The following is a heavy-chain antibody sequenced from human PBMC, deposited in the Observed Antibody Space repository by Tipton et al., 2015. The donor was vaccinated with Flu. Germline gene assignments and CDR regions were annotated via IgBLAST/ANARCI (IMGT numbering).Heavy chain of an antibody. CDR3: ARYSYVIFGVVIAREYGMDV. D-gene: IGHD3-3*01. CDR2: INHSGST. CDR1: GGSFSGYY. Sequence: TLSLTCAVYGGSFSGYYWSWIRQPPGKGLEWIGEINHSGSTNYNPSLKSRVTISVDTSKNQFSLKLSSVTAADTAVYYCARYSYVIFGVVIAREYGMDVWGQGTTVTVSS. V-gene: IGHV4-34*01. J-gene: IGHJ6*02.